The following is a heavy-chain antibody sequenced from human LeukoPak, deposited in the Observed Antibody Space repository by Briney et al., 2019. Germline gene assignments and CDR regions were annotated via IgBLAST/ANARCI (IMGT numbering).Heavy chain of an antibody. Sequence: SETLSLTCTVSGGSISSYYWSWIRQPPGKGLEWIGYIYYSGSTNYNPSLKSRVTISVDTSKNQFSLKLSSVTAAETAVYYWARARDDYGDGAERYFDYWGQGTLVTVSS. J-gene: IGHJ4*02. V-gene: IGHV4-59*01. D-gene: IGHD4-17*01. CDR2: IYYSGST. CDR3: ARARDDYGDGAERYFDY. CDR1: GGSISSYY.